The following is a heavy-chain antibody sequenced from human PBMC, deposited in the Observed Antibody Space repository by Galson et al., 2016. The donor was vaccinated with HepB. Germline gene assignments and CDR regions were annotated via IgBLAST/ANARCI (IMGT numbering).Heavy chain of an antibody. D-gene: IGHD3-9*01. CDR2: ITPSGTFA. CDR3: ARGASGYDISRGFPASDY. V-gene: IGHV3-11*06. CDR1: GFTFSDCY. Sequence: SLRLSCAASGFTFSDCYMAWIRQAPGKALEWISYITPSGTFANYADSVRGRFTISRDNANNLFYVQLNSLRVEDTAVYYCARGASGYDISRGFPASDYWGQGALVTASS. J-gene: IGHJ4*02.